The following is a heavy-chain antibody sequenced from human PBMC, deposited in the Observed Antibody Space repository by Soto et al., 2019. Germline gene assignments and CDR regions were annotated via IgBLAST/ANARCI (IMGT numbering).Heavy chain of an antibody. V-gene: IGHV3-7*01. CDR2: MDQDGSER. D-gene: IGHD3-16*01. CDR1: GFTFTTYW. CDR3: VCGGNFFVY. J-gene: IGHJ4*02. Sequence: EVQLVESGGGLVQPGGSLRLSCAASGFTFTTYWMTWVRQPPGKGLEWVANMDQDGSERYYVGSVRGRFTISRDNAKNSLYLQMNSLRAEDTAVYYCVCGGNFFVYWGQGTLVTVSP.